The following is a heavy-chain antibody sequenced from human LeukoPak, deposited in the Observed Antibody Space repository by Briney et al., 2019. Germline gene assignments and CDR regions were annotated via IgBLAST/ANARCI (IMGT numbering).Heavy chain of an antibody. CDR1: GFTFSSYG. V-gene: IGHV3-21*01. J-gene: IGHJ6*02. CDR3: ARRGDSVDV. CDR2: ISSSGSYI. Sequence: GGSLRLSCAASGFTFSSYGMHWVRQAPGKGLEWVSSISSSGSYIYYADSVQGRFTISRDNAKNSLFLQMNSLRADDTAVYYCARRGDSVDVWGQGTTVTVSS. D-gene: IGHD3-16*01.